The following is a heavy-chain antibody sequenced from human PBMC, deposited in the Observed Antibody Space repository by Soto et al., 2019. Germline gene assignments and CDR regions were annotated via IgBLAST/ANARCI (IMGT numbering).Heavy chain of an antibody. CDR1: GGSISSRNW. D-gene: IGHD6-13*01. J-gene: IGHJ4*02. V-gene: IGHV4-4*02. Sequence: QVQLQESGPGLVRPSGTLSLTCAVSGGSISSRNWWSWVRQPPGKGLEWRGDIYHSGSTSYNPSLKSRVTMSVDESNNHFSLNLSSVTAADTAVYYCARLDSSSWYLWGQGTLVTVSS. CDR2: IYHSGST. CDR3: ARLDSSSWYL.